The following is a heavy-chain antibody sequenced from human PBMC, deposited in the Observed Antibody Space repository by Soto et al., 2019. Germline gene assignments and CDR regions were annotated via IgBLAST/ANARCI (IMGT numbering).Heavy chain of an antibody. D-gene: IGHD3-10*01. CDR1: GFTFSHYG. V-gene: IGHV3-30*18. CDR2: MSYDGTSE. J-gene: IGHJ3*01. CDR3: AKDRGPDFLDAFDV. Sequence: QVRLVESGGGVVQPGRSLRLSFVGSGFTFSHYGMHWVRQAPGKGLEWVAIMSYDGTSENFADSVKGRFAISRDNSENTLYLQMNSLTAEDTAVYYCAKDRGPDFLDAFDVWGQGTMVTVSS.